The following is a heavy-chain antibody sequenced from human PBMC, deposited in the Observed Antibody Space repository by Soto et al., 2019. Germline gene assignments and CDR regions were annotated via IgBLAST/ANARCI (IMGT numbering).Heavy chain of an antibody. CDR2: IYYSGST. J-gene: IGHJ6*02. CDR1: GGSISSGGYY. D-gene: IGHD3-22*01. Sequence: SETLSLTCTVSGGSISSGGYYWSWIRQHPGKGLEWIGYIYYSGSTYYNPSLKSRVTISVDTSKNQFSLKLSSVTAADTAVYYCARSEESNDISGYYRVCYYGMDVCGQGTTVTVSS. V-gene: IGHV4-31*03. CDR3: ARSEESNDISGYYRVCYYGMDV.